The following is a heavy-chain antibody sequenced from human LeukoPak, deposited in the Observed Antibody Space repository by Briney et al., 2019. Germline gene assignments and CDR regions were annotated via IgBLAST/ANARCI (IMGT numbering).Heavy chain of an antibody. CDR3: ARGPVDYYYYYMDV. CDR1: GGPFSGYY. CDR2: INHSGST. D-gene: IGHD2-2*01. V-gene: IGHV4-34*01. J-gene: IGHJ6*03. Sequence: PSETLSLTCAVYGGPFSGYYWSWIRQPPGKGLEWIGEINHSGSTNYNPSLKSRVTISVDTSKNQFSLKLSSVTAADTAVYYCARGPVDYYYYYMDVWGKGTTVTVSS.